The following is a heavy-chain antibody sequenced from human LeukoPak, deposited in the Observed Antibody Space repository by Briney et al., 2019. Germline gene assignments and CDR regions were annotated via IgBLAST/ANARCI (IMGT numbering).Heavy chain of an antibody. Sequence: SETLSLTCAVYDESLDGYYCSWIRQPPGKGLEWIGEMNDSGRTTYNPSLESRATISAERSKNQFSMKLTSVTAADTAVYYCASGSWSRRFAPWGQGTLVTVSS. CDR1: DESLDGYY. D-gene: IGHD1-14*01. CDR3: ASGSWSRRFAP. V-gene: IGHV4-34*01. J-gene: IGHJ5*02. CDR2: MNDSGRT.